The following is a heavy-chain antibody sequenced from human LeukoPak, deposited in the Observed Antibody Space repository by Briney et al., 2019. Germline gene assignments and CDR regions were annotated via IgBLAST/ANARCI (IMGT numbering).Heavy chain of an antibody. CDR2: INPNSGGT. CDR1: GGTFSSYA. D-gene: IGHD6-13*01. J-gene: IGHJ5*02. Sequence: ASVKVSCKASGGTFSSYAISWVRQAPGQGLEWMGWINPNSGGTNYAQKFQGRVTMTRDTSISTAYMELSRLRSDDTAVYYCARGEPLYSSRSPRFDPWGQGTLVTVSS. V-gene: IGHV1-2*02. CDR3: ARGEPLYSSRSPRFDP.